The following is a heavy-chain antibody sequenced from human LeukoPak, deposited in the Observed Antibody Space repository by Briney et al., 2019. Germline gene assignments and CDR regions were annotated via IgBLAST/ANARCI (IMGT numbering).Heavy chain of an antibody. Sequence: GESLKISCKGSGYSFTSYWIGWVRQMPGKGLEWMGIIYPGGSDTRYSPSFQGQVTISADKSISTAYLQWSSLKASDTAMYYCARSIAAAGTRGYMDVWGKGTTVTVSS. CDR2: IYPGGSDT. J-gene: IGHJ6*03. CDR1: GYSFTSYW. CDR3: ARSIAAAGTRGYMDV. D-gene: IGHD6-13*01. V-gene: IGHV5-51*01.